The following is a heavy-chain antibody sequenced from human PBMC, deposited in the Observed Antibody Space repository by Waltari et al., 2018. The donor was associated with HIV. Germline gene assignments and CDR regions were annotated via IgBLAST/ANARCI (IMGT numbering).Heavy chain of an antibody. J-gene: IGHJ4*02. CDR2: LNSDGSSR. CDR1: GFSVSNHW. Sequence: VQLVESGGGSIKTGGSLRLPCTASGFSVSNHWMDWFRQGPGKGLVWVARLNSDGSSRNYADAVKGRFVISRDNARNTVYLQLSSLRVEDTAMYFCARASHYIEFSTFDGDYYFDVWGRGTRVAVSS. CDR3: ARASHYIEFSTFDGDYYFDV. V-gene: IGHV3-74*01. D-gene: IGHD2-15*01.